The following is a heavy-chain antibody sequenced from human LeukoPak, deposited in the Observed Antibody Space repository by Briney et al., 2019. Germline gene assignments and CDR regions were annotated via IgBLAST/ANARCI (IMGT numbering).Heavy chain of an antibody. CDR3: ASGGTESGRNRGYSSSWYYRSVDY. J-gene: IGHJ4*02. V-gene: IGHV1-69*04. CDR1: GGTFSSYA. CDR2: IIPILGIA. D-gene: IGHD6-13*01. Sequence: GASVKVSCKASGGTFSSYAISWVRQAPGQGLEWMGRIIPILGIANYAQKFQGRVTITADKSTSTAYMELSSLRSEDTAVYYCASGGTESGRNRGYSSSWYYRSVDYWGQGTLVTVSS.